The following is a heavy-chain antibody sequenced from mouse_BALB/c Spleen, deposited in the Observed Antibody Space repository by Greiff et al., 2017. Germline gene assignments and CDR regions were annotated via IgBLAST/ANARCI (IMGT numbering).Heavy chain of an antibody. CDR2: INPYNDGT. CDR3: AREADGYYWYFDV. D-gene: IGHD2-3*01. J-gene: IGHJ1*01. Sequence: VQLQQSGPELVKPGASVKMSCKASGYTFTSYVMHWVKQKPGQGLEWIGYINPYNDGTKYNEKFKGKATLTSDKSSSTAYMELSSLTSEDSAVYYCAREADGYYWYFDVWGAGTTVTVSS. V-gene: IGHV1-14*01. CDR1: GYTFTSYV.